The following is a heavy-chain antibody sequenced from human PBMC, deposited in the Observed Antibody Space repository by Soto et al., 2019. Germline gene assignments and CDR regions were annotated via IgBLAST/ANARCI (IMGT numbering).Heavy chain of an antibody. CDR2: ISGSGGTI. V-gene: IGHV3-48*02. CDR1: GFTLSSYS. J-gene: IGHJ4*02. CDR3: ARETGLRTSGWSYYFDF. Sequence: EVQLVESGGGMVQPGGSLRVSCAASGFTLSSYSMHWVRQAPGKGLEWVSYISGSGGTIYYADSVKGRFTISRDNAKNSLSVQMNSLRDEDTAVYFCARETGLRTSGWSYYFDFWGQGTRSPSPQ. D-gene: IGHD6-19*01.